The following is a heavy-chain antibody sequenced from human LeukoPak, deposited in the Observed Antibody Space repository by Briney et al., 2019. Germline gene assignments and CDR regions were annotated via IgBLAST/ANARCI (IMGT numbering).Heavy chain of an antibody. J-gene: IGHJ6*03. CDR2: INDSGST. V-gene: IGHV4-34*01. CDR1: GGSFSGHY. CDR3: ARVLVGASYYYYYMDV. Sequence: PSETLSLTCAVYGGSFSGHYWSWIRQPPGKGLEWIGEINDSGSTSYNPSLKSRVTISVDTSKNQFSLKLSSVTATGTAVYYCARVLVGASYYYYYMDVWGKGTTVTVSS. D-gene: IGHD1-26*01.